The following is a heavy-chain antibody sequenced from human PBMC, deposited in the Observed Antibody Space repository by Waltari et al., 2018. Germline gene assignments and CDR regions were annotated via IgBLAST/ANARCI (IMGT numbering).Heavy chain of an antibody. J-gene: IGHJ6*02. CDR1: GGTFSSYA. CDR2: IIPIFGTA. D-gene: IGHD1-7*01. V-gene: IGHV1-69*05. Sequence: QVQLVQSGAEVKKPGSSVKVSCKASGGTFSSYAISWVRQAPGQGLAWMGGIIPIFGTANYAQKFQGRVTITTDESTSTAYMELSSLRSEDTAVYYCARDLKVAVNWNYDYYYYGMDVWGQGTTVTVSS. CDR3: ARDLKVAVNWNYDYYYYGMDV.